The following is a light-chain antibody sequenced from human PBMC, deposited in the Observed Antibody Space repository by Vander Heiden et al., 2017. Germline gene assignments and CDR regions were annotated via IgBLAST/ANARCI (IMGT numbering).Light chain of an antibody. CDR3: SSYTSSSTYV. CDR1: SSDVGGYNY. V-gene: IGLV2-14*01. CDR2: EVS. J-gene: IGLJ1*01. Sequence: QSALTQPPSVSGSPGQSLPISCTGPSSDVGGYNYVSWYQQHPGKAPKLMIYEVSNRPSGVSNRFSGSKSGNTASLTISGLQAEDEADYYCSSYTSSSTYVFGTGTKVTVL.